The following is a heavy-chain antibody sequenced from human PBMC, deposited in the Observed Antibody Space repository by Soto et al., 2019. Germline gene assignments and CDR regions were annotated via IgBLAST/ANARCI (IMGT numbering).Heavy chain of an antibody. CDR1: GGSVNSGNYY. CDR3: ARVELGTATTVVDAFDI. V-gene: IGHV4-34*01. D-gene: IGHD1-1*01. Sequence: QVQLQQWGAGLLKPSETLSLTCAVYGGSVNSGNYYWSWIRQPPGKGLEWIGEMSHSGGTHFNPSLKSRFTISVDTSKNQFPLKMSSVTAADTALYYCARVELGTATTVVDAFDIWGPGTLVTVSS. J-gene: IGHJ3*02. CDR2: MSHSGGT.